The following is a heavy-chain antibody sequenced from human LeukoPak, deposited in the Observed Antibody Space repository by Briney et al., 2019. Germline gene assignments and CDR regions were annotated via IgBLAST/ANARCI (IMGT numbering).Heavy chain of an antibody. CDR2: MNPNSGNT. CDR1: GGTFSSYT. Sequence: ASVKVSCKASGGTFSSYTINWVRQATGQGLEWMGWMNPNSGNTGYAQKFQGRVTMTRNTSISTAYMELSSLRSEDTAVYYCARGGRIAARRGNWFDPWGQGTLVTVSS. D-gene: IGHD6-6*01. J-gene: IGHJ5*02. V-gene: IGHV1-8*02. CDR3: ARGGRIAARRGNWFDP.